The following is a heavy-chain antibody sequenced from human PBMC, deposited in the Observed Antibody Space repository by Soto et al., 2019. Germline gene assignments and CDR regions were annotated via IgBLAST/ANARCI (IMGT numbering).Heavy chain of an antibody. V-gene: IGHV4-30-2*01. J-gene: IGHJ5*02. CDR2: IYQSGTT. CDR1: GDSISSGGYS. D-gene: IGHD3-3*01. Sequence: SETLSLTCDVSGDSISSGGYSWNWIRQPPGKGLEWIGNIYQSGTTDYNPSLKSRVTISVDRSKNQFSLKLSSVTAADTAVYYCAREYYDFWSGPTNWFDPWGQGTLVTVSS. CDR3: AREYYDFWSGPTNWFDP.